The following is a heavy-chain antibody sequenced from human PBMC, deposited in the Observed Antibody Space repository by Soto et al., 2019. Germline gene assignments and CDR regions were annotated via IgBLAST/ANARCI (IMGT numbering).Heavy chain of an antibody. Sequence: QITLKESGPTLVKPTQTLTLTCTFSGFSLSTSGVGVGWIRQPPGKALEWLALIYWDDDKRYSPSLKSRLTITTDTSKNQLVLTMTNMDPVDTATYYCAHSLIGYYYDSSGSNWFDPWGQGTLVTVSS. CDR1: GFSLSTSGVG. CDR2: IYWDDDK. J-gene: IGHJ5*02. D-gene: IGHD3-22*01. CDR3: AHSLIGYYYDSSGSNWFDP. V-gene: IGHV2-5*02.